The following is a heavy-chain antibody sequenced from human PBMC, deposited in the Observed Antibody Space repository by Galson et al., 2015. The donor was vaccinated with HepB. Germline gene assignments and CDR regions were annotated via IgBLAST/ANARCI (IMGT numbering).Heavy chain of an antibody. CDR2: ISSSGSTI. J-gene: IGHJ6*02. D-gene: IGHD3-10*01. CDR3: ARERITMVRGVIQKYGMDV. CDR1: GFTFSDYY. V-gene: IGHV3-11*01. Sequence: SLRLSCAASGFTFSDYYMSWIRQAPGKGLEWVSYISSSGSTIYYADSVKGRFTISRDNAKNSLYLQMNSLRAEDTAVYYCARERITMVRGVIQKYGMDVWGQGTTVTVSS.